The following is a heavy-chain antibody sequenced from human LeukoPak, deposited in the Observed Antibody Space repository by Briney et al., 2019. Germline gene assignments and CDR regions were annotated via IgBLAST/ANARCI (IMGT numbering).Heavy chain of an antibody. CDR1: GVTFSDYA. Sequence: GGSLRLSCAASGVTFSDYAMTLGRQAPGKGLEWVSTISSSGGSAHSADSVKGRFTISRDNSKNTLYLHMNSLRAGDTAVFFCAKDIGDYGDYPDFWGQGTLVTVSS. CDR3: AKDIGDYGDYPDF. CDR2: ISSSGGSA. J-gene: IGHJ4*02. V-gene: IGHV3-23*01. D-gene: IGHD4-17*01.